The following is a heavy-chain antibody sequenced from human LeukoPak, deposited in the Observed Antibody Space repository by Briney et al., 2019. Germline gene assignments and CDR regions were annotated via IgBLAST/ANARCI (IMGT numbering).Heavy chain of an antibody. V-gene: IGHV1-58*01. D-gene: IGHD3-22*01. CDR3: ATYDSSGYYYAY. CDR2: IVVGSGNT. J-gene: IGHJ4*02. CDR1: GFTFTSSA. Sequence: ASVKVSCKASGFTFTSSAVQWVRQARGQRLEWIGWIVVGSGNTNYAQKFQGRVTITRDTSASTAYMELSSLRSEDTAVYYCATYDSSGYYYAYWGQGTLVTVSS.